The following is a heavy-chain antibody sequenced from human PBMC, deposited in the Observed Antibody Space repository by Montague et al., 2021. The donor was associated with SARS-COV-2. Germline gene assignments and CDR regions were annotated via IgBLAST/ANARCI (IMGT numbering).Heavy chain of an antibody. Sequence: SETLSLTCAVYGGSFSGYYWSWVRQAPGKGLEWIGDINHSGSTHYNPSLKSRVSMSVDTSKNQFSLKMSSVTAADTAVFYCARSREEFTSIAVIITGGMHYLDSWGQGTLVTVSS. CDR3: ARSREEFTSIAVIITGGMHYLDS. CDR1: GGSFSGYY. V-gene: IGHV4-34*01. J-gene: IGHJ4*02. CDR2: INHSGST. D-gene: IGHD3-22*01.